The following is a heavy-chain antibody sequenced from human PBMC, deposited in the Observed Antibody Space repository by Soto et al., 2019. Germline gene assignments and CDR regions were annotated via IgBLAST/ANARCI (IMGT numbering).Heavy chain of an antibody. CDR1: GGTFSSYA. CDR2: IIPIFGTA. J-gene: IGHJ3*02. Sequence: ASVKVSCKASGGTFSSYAISWVRQAPGQGLEWMGGIIPIFGTANYAQKFQGRVTITADESTSTAYMELSSLRSEDTAVYYCARSDVELPGAFDIWGQGTMVTVSS. CDR3: ARSDVELPGAFDI. V-gene: IGHV1-69*13. D-gene: IGHD1-26*01.